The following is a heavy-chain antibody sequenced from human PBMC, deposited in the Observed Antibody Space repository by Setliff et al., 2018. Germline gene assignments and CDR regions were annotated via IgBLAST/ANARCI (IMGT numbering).Heavy chain of an antibody. J-gene: IGHJ5*02. CDR1: GYSFSDFY. CDR2: INPKSGVT. CDR3: ARDGISWLNWLDP. Sequence: GASVKVSCKASGYSFSDFYIHWVRPVPGRGPEWMGSINPKSGVTRYVQKFQGRVTITRDTSISTAYMELSSLRSDDTAVYYCARDGISWLNWLDPWGQGTPVTVSS. V-gene: IGHV1-2*02. D-gene: IGHD6-13*01.